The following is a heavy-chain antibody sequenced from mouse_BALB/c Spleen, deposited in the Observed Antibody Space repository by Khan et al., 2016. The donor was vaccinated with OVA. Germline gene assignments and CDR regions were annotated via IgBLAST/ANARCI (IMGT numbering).Heavy chain of an antibody. V-gene: IGHV1-4*01. Sequence: QVQLQQSGAELARPGASVKMSCKASGYTFTSNTMHWVKQRPGQGLEWIGYINPSSGYTKYNQKFKDKATLTADKSSSTAYMQLSSLTSEDSAVYYGARTHERWGEGTTLTVSS. J-gene: IGHJ2*01. CDR1: GYTFTSNT. CDR2: INPSSGYT. CDR3: ARTHER.